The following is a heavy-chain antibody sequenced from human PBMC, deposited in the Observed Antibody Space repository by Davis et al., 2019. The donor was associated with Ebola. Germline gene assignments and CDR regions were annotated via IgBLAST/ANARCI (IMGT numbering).Heavy chain of an antibody. CDR2: IKPNSGST. Sequence: ASVKVSCKPSGYTFTTYWIHWVRQAPGQGLEWMGVIKPNSGSTTYAQKFQGRVTMTTDTPTSTVHMELSNLRSDDTAVYFCARLEGVAARPSDWGQGSLVTVSS. CDR1: GYTFTTYW. V-gene: IGHV1-46*01. CDR3: ARLEGVAARPSD. J-gene: IGHJ4*02. D-gene: IGHD6-6*01.